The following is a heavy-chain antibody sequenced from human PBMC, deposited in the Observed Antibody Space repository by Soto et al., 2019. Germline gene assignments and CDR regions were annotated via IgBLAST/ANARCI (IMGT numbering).Heavy chain of an antibody. CDR2: VNPNSGGT. V-gene: IGHV1-2*04. Sequence: QVQLVQSGAEVKKPGASVKVSCKASGYTFTGYYIHWVRQSPGQGLEWMGWVNPNSGGTNYAQKFPGCVTMTRDTSISTAYMELSRLTSDDTAVYSCARKKIAAAGTGGCNWFAPWAQRTLVTVSS. D-gene: IGHD6-13*01. CDR3: ARKKIAAAGTGGCNWFAP. J-gene: IGHJ5*02. CDR1: GYTFTGYY.